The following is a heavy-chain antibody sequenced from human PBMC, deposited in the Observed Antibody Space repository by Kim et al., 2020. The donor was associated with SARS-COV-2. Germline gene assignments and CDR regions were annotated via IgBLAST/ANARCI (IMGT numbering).Heavy chain of an antibody. D-gene: IGHD2-21*01. J-gene: IGHJ5*02. V-gene: IGHV1-24*01. CDR2: FDPEDGET. CDR3: ATAPPYCSGDCSYWFDP. Sequence: ASVKVSCKVSGYTLTELSMHWVRQAPGKGLEWMGGFDPEDGETIYAQKFQGRVTMTEDTSTDTAYMELSSLRSEDTAVYYCATAPPYCSGDCSYWFDPWGQGTLVTVSS. CDR1: GYTLTELS.